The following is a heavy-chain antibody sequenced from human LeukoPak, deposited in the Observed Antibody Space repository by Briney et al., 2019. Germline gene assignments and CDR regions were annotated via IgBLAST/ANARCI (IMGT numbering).Heavy chain of an antibody. CDR2: IIPIFGTA. CDR3: AREITMVRGARAGFDY. D-gene: IGHD3-10*01. J-gene: IGHJ4*02. V-gene: IGHV1-69*05. Sequence: SVKVSCKASGGTFSSYAISWVRQAPGQGLEWMGGIIPIFGTANYAQKFQGRVTITTDESTRTAYMELSSLRSEDTAVYYCAREITMVRGARAGFDYWGQGTLVTVSS. CDR1: GGTFSSYA.